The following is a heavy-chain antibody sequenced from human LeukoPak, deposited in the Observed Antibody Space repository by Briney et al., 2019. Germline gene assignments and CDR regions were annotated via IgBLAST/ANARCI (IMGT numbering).Heavy chain of an antibody. CDR2: IFYSGST. CDR1: GGSISSSGYY. D-gene: IGHD2-15*01. Sequence: PSETLSLTCTVSGGSISSSGYYWVWIRQPPGKGLEWIGSIFYSGSTYYNPSLKSRVTISVDTSKNQFSLKLSSVTATDTAVYYCARQYLGAGWSNYYYYYMDVWGKGTTVTVSS. V-gene: IGHV4-39*01. CDR3: ARQYLGAGWSNYYYYYMDV. J-gene: IGHJ6*03.